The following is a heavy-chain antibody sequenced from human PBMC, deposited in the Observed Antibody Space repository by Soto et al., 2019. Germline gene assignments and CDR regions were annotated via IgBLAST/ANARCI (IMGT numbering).Heavy chain of an antibody. CDR3: ARHEGNGNVWPLDY. CDR1: GDSIGTTHSY. Sequence: TCTVSGDSIGTTHSYWAWIRQSPGKGLEWIGNIHYSGSTYYMPSLRSRVTLSVDTSKNQFSLRLTSVTAEDTAVYYCARHEGNGNVWPLDYWGQGILVTVSS. V-gene: IGHV4-39*01. CDR2: IHYSGST. J-gene: IGHJ4*02. D-gene: IGHD2-8*01.